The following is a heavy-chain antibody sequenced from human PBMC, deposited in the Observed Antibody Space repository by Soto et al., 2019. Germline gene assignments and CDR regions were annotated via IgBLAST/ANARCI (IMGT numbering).Heavy chain of an antibody. Sequence: ASVKVSCKASGYTFTSYGISWVRQAPGQGLEWMGWISAYNGNTNYAQKLKGRVTMTTDTSTSTAYMELRSLRSDDTAVYYCARVGLPSSGVTAWYYMDVWGKGTTVTVSS. J-gene: IGHJ6*03. CDR3: ARVGLPSSGVTAWYYMDV. D-gene: IGHD2-15*01. CDR1: GYTFTSYG. CDR2: ISAYNGNT. V-gene: IGHV1-18*01.